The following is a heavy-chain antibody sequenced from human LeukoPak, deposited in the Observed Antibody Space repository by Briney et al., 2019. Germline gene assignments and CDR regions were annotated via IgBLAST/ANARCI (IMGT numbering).Heavy chain of an antibody. CDR3: ARELNGAFDP. V-gene: IGHV3-53*01. J-gene: IGHJ5*02. D-gene: IGHD1-1*01. CDR1: GFTVSSNY. Sequence: GGSLRLSCAASGFTVSSNYMSWVRQAPGKGLEWVSVIYSGGSTYYADSVKGRFTISRDNAKNSLYLQMNSLRAEDTAVYYCARELNGAFDPWGQGTLVTVSS. CDR2: IYSGGST.